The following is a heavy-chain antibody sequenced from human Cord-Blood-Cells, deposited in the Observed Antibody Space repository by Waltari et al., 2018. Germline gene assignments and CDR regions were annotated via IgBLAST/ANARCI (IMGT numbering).Heavy chain of an antibody. J-gene: IGHJ4*02. V-gene: IGHV3-33*01. D-gene: IGHD1-7*01. CDR2: IWYDGSNK. Sequence: QVQLVESGGGVVQPGRSLRLSCAASGFTFSSYGMHWGRQAPGKGLEWVAVIWYDGSNKYYADSVKGRFTISRDNSKNTLYLQMNSLRAEDTAVYYCARDETGTTYGFDYWGQGTLVTVSS. CDR3: ARDETGTTYGFDY. CDR1: GFTFSSYG.